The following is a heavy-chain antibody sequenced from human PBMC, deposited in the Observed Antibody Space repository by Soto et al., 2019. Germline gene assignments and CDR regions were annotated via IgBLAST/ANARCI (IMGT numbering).Heavy chain of an antibody. D-gene: IGHD6-6*01. CDR1: GGTFSSFA. Sequence: GASVKLSCKASGGTFSSFAINWVRQAPGQGPEWMGGTIPILGTANYAQKFQGRVTIIADEATNTASLELTSLRSEDTAVYYCARRRDSSYYYYGMDVWGQGTTVTVSS. CDR2: TIPILGTA. J-gene: IGHJ6*02. CDR3: ARRRDSSYYYYGMDV. V-gene: IGHV1-69*13.